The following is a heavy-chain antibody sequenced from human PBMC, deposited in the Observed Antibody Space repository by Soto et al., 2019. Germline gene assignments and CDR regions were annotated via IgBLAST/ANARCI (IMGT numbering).Heavy chain of an antibody. Sequence: QVQLVQSGPEVKEPGSSVKVSCKTSGGTFSSYSLNWVRQAPGQGREWMGVITPVYGTKNYAQRFRGRVMCAGDASTSPVFIGRTRTTPDVTAVYMCARGGTLKPCGPWGQGTLVTVS. D-gene: IGHD3-16*01. CDR3: ARGGTLKPCGP. CDR2: ITPVYGTK. CDR1: GGTFSSYS. V-gene: IGHV1-69*12. J-gene: IGHJ5*02.